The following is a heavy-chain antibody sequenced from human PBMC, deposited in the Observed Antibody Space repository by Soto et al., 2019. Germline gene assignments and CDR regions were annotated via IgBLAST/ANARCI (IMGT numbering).Heavy chain of an antibody. CDR2: VNDDGYDT. Sequence: VQLLESGGGLVQPGGSLRLSSATSGFTFSGYAMTWVRQAPGKGLEWVSGVNDDGYDTYYADSVKGRFTISRDDSKNTLYLHMNNLSAEDTAVYYFAKNWGTWAVAGYCDYWGQGTLVTVSS. CDR3: AKNWGTWAVAGYCDY. J-gene: IGHJ4*02. V-gene: IGHV3-23*01. CDR1: GFTFSGYA. D-gene: IGHD6-19*01.